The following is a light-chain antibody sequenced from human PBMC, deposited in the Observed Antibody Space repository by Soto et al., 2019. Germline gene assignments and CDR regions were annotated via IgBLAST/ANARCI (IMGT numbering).Light chain of an antibody. CDR3: QQRTNWPLT. J-gene: IGKJ4*01. CDR2: DPA. Sequence: EIVLTQSPATLSLSPGERATLSCRASQSVVSSLSWYQQKPGQAPRLLVYDPANMAAGVPARCSGSGSWTDFTLAISYLVPDDVALYYCQQRTNWPLTFGGGTKVVIK. V-gene: IGKV3-11*01. CDR1: QSVVSS.